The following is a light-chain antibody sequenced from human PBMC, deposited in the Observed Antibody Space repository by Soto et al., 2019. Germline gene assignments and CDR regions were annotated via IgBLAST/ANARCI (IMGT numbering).Light chain of an antibody. Sequence: NFMLTQPHSVSESPGKTVTISCTRSSGSIASNYVQWYQQRPGSAPTTVIYEDNQRHSGVPDRFSGSIDSSSNSASLTISGLKTEDEADYYCQSYDSSNHGVFGGGTKLTVL. V-gene: IGLV6-57*03. J-gene: IGLJ3*02. CDR2: EDN. CDR1: SGSIASNY. CDR3: QSYDSSNHGV.